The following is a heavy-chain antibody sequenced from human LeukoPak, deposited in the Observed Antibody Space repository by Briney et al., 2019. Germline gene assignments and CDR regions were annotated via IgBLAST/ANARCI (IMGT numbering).Heavy chain of an antibody. V-gene: IGHV3-48*03. Sequence: GGSLRLSCAASGFTFNIYEMIWVRQAPGKGLEWISYVSSSGATMYYADSVKGRFTISRDNAKNSLYLQMNSLRADDTGVYYCARHLQAGSDSRGQGTLVTVSS. CDR2: VSSSGATM. J-gene: IGHJ4*02. D-gene: IGHD3-10*01. CDR3: ARHLQAGSDS. CDR1: GFTFNIYE.